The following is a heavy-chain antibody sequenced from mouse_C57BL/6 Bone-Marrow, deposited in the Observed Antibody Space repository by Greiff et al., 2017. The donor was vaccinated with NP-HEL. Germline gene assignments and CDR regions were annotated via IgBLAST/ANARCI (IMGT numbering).Heavy chain of an antibody. CDR3: ARGGYGWFAY. CDR2: INPSSGST. V-gene: IGHV1-4*01. J-gene: IGHJ3*01. Sequence: QVQLQQSGAELARPGASVKMSCKASGYTFTSYTMHWVKQRPGQGLEWIGYINPSSGSTKYNQKFKDKATLTADKSSSTAYMQLSSLTSEDSAVYYCARGGYGWFAYWGQGTLVTVSA. D-gene: IGHD2-2*01. CDR1: GYTFTSYT.